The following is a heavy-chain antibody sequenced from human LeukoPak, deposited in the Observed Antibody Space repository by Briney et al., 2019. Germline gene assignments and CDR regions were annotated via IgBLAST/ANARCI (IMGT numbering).Heavy chain of an antibody. CDR1: AFTFTKYG. D-gene: IGHD3-9*01. J-gene: IGHJ4*02. V-gene: IGHV3-30-3*01. CDR2: ISNDGTDK. Sequence: PGGSLRLSCTASAFTFTKYGMHWVRQAPGKGLEWVAVISNDGTDKYYADSVKGRFTISRDNSENTLYLQLNSLRPEDTAVYYCARVRVILTAMASFSYWGLGTLVTVSS. CDR3: ARVRVILTAMASFSY.